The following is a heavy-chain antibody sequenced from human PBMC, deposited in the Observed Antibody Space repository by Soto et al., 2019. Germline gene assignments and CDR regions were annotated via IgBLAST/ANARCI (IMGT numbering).Heavy chain of an antibody. CDR3: AKAGLTIAVAGDFDY. CDR2: ISYDGSNK. Sequence: GGSLRLSCAASGFTFSSYGMHWVHQAPGKGLEWVAVISYDGSNKYYADSVKGRFTISRDNSKNTLYLQMNSLRAEDTAVYYCAKAGLTIAVAGDFDYWGQGTLVTVSS. J-gene: IGHJ4*02. CDR1: GFTFSSYG. V-gene: IGHV3-30*18. D-gene: IGHD6-19*01.